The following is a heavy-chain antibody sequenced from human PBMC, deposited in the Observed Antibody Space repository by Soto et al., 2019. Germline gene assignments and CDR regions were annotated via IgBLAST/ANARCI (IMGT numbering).Heavy chain of an antibody. CDR1: GFTFRNFA. CDR2: ISYDGNNK. V-gene: IGHV3-30-3*01. Sequence: QVQLVESGGGVAQPGKSLRLSCAASGFTFRNFAIHWVRQAPGKGLEWVAIISYDGNNKFYADSVRGRFTISRDNSNTPVYLQMDSLRAEDTAVYLCARDGVIIRSSGDHYYYYGMGVWGQGTTVTVSS. CDR3: ARDGVIIRSSGDHYYYYGMGV. D-gene: IGHD3-10*01. J-gene: IGHJ6*02.